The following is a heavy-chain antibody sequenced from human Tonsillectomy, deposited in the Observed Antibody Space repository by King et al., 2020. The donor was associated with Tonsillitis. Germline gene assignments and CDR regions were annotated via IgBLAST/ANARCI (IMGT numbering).Heavy chain of an antibody. CDR1: GFTFSSYW. D-gene: IGHD3-16*02. J-gene: IGHJ4*02. Sequence: VQLVESGGGLVQPGGSPRLSCAASGFTFSSYWMSWVRQAPGKGLEWVANIKQDGSEKYYVDSVKGRFTISRDNAKHSLYLQMNSLRAEDTAVYYCARDLLCFCVWGSYPPCLPDYWGQGTLVTVSS. CDR3: ARDLLCFCVWGSYPPCLPDY. V-gene: IGHV3-7*03. CDR2: IKQDGSEK.